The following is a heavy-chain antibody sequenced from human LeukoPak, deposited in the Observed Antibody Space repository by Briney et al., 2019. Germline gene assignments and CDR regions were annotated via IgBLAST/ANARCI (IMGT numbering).Heavy chain of an antibody. D-gene: IGHD3-9*01. J-gene: IGHJ4*02. Sequence: PGGSLRLSCAASGFLFPTYAMAWVRQAPGKWLEWVSSISGRGDGTYYADSVKGRFTISRDNSKNTLYLEMNTLSAEDTAIYYCAKGKEDYNFDFLANWGQGTLVTVSS. CDR3: AKGKEDYNFDFLAN. V-gene: IGHV3-23*01. CDR1: GFLFPTYA. CDR2: ISGRGDGT.